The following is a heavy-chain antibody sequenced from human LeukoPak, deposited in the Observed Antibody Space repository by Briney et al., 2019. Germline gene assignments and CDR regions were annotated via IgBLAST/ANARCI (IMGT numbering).Heavy chain of an antibody. CDR1: GFTFSSCS. CDR3: ATEPVIAARQDPHDY. Sequence: PGGSLRLSCAASGFTFSSCSMNWVRQAPGKGLEWVSSISSSSSYIYYADSVKGRFTISRDNAKNSLYLQMNSLRAEDTAVYYCATEPVIAARQDPHDYWGQGTLVTVSS. CDR2: ISSSSSYI. V-gene: IGHV3-21*01. J-gene: IGHJ4*02. D-gene: IGHD6-6*01.